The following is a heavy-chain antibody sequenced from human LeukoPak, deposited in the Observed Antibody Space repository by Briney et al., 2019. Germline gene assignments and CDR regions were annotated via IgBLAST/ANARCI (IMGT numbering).Heavy chain of an antibody. CDR2: IYYSGST. CDR1: GRSISSYY. J-gene: IGHJ4*02. V-gene: IGHV4-59*08. D-gene: IGHD6-19*01. Sequence: SVTLSLTCTVSGRSISSYYWSWIRQPPGKGLEWIGYIYYSGSTNYNPSLKSRVNISVDTSKNQFSLKLSSVTAADTAVYYCARQKYSSGWYVYWGQGTLVTVST. CDR3: ARQKYSSGWYVY.